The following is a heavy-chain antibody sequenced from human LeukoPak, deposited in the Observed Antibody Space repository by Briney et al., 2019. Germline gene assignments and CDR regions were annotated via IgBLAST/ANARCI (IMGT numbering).Heavy chain of an antibody. CDR1: GGTFSSYA. D-gene: IGHD1-7*01. CDR2: IIPIFGTA. V-gene: IGHV1-69*05. Sequence: EASVKVSCKASGGTFSSYAISWVRQAPGQGLEWMGRIIPIFGTANYAQKFQGRVTITTDESTSTAYMELSSLRSEGTAVYYCARSIRGTTNSNWFDPWGQGTLVTVSS. J-gene: IGHJ5*02. CDR3: ARSIRGTTNSNWFDP.